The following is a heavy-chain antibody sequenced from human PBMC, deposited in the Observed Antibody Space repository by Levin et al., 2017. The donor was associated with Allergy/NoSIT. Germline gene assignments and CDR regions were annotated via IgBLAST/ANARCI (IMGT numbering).Heavy chain of an antibody. CDR3: ARDRGYYDSTGDFDNERPDAFEI. CDR1: GYTFTSYG. J-gene: IGHJ3*02. CDR2: ISTYNGKR. V-gene: IGHV1-18*01. Sequence: ASVKVSCKASGYTFTSYGISWVRQAPGQGLEWMGWISTYNGKRKFGQNLKGRVTMTTDTSTSTAYMELRSLRSDDTAVFYCARDRGYYDSTGDFDNERPDAFEIWGQGTMVTVSS. D-gene: IGHD3-22*01.